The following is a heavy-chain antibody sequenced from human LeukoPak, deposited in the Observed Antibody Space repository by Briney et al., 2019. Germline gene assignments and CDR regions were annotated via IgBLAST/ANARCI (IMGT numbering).Heavy chain of an antibody. Sequence: GGSLRLSCAASGFTFSSYAMSWVRQAPRKGLEWVSAISGSGGSTYYADSVKGRFTISRDNAKNSLYLQMNGLRAEDTAVYYCARGPDAFDIWGQGTMVTVSS. V-gene: IGHV3-23*01. J-gene: IGHJ3*02. CDR2: ISGSGGST. CDR3: ARGPDAFDI. CDR1: GFTFSSYA.